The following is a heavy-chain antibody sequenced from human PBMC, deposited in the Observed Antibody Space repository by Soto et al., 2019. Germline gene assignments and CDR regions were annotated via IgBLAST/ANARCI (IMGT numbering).Heavy chain of an antibody. CDR2: IWYDGSNK. J-gene: IGHJ6*02. CDR1: GFTFSSYG. D-gene: IGHD6-13*01. V-gene: IGHV3-33*01. Sequence: PGGSLRLSCVASGFTFSSYGMHWVRQAPGKGLEWVAVIWYDGSNKYYADSVKGRFTISRDNSKNTLYLQMNSLRAEDTAVYYCARKWLAAAGIYGMDVWGQGTTVTVSS. CDR3: ARKWLAAAGIYGMDV.